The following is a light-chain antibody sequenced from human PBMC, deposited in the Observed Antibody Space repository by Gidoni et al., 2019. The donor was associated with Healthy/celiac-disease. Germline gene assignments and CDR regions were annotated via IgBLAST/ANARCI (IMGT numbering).Light chain of an antibody. J-gene: IGKJ3*01. V-gene: IGKV3-11*01. CDR2: DAS. CDR3: QQRSSWPPS. CDR1: QSVSSY. Sequence: EIVLTQSPATLSLFPGERATLSCRASQSVSSYLAWYQQKPGQAPRLLISDASNRATGIPARFSGSGSGTDFTLTISSLEPEDFAVYFCQQRSSWPPSFGPGTKVDIK.